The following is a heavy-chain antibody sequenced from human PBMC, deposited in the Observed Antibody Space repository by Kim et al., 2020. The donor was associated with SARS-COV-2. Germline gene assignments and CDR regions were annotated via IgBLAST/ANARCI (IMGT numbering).Heavy chain of an antibody. CDR1: GGTFREYP. V-gene: IGHV1-69*13. D-gene: IGHD3-10*01. J-gene: IGHJ1*01. CDR3: ASRFYHGSGSFFEYFQY. Sequence: SVKVSCKASGGTFREYPISWVRQAPGQALEWMGGINPIYGAPNYAQKFLGGVTITADESTNTAYMELSTLIFEDTAVYYCASRFYHGSGSFFEYFQYWGQGTLVTVSP. CDR2: INPIYGAP.